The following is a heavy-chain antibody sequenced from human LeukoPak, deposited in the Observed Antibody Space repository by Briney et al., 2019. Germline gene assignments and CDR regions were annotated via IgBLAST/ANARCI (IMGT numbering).Heavy chain of an antibody. Sequence: ASVKVSCKASGYTFIAYYMHWVRQAPGQGLEWMGWINPNSGGTNYAQEFQGRVTMTRDTSISTAYMELSRLRSDDTAVYYCARGGWVRGVITRDGLNYWGQGTLVTVSS. CDR2: INPNSGGT. D-gene: IGHD3-10*01. CDR1: GYTFIAYY. J-gene: IGHJ4*02. V-gene: IGHV1-2*02. CDR3: ARGGWVRGVITRDGLNY.